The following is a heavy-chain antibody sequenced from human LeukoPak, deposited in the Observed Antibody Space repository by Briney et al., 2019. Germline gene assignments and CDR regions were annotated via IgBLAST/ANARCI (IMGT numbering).Heavy chain of an antibody. CDR3: VREATRHFDFDS. Sequence: QAGGSLRLSCAGSGFTFSHYAMTWARQAPGKGLEWVSVIAENGDVTAYTDSVKGRFTISRDNTRETLFLHMTSLRVEDTAVYYCVREATRHFDFDSWGQGTLVTVSS. CDR1: GFTFSHYA. V-gene: IGHV3-23*01. J-gene: IGHJ5*01. CDR2: IAENGDVT. D-gene: IGHD6-6*01.